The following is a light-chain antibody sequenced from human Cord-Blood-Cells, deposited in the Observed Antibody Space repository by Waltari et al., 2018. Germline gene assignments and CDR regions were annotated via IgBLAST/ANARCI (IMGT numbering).Light chain of an antibody. CDR3: MQALQTPLT. Sequence: DIVMTQPPLSLPVTPGEPASISCSSSQSRLHSNGYNYLDWYLQKPGQSPQLLVSLGSNRASGVPDRLSGSGSGTYFTLKISRVEAEDVGVYYGMQALQTPLTFGGGTNVEIK. CDR2: LGS. J-gene: IGKJ4*01. CDR1: QSRLHSNGYNY. V-gene: IGKV2-28*01.